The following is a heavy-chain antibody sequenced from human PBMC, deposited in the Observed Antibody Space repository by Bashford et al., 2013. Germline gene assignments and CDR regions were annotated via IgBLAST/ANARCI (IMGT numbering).Heavy chain of an antibody. CDR2: FQHNGSN. CDR3: AVGLLRSALSRQYYFDY. D-gene: IGHD4-17*01. CDR1: GGSISTPIIT. Sequence: SETLSLTCSVSGGSISTPIITGPGSASPRKGLEWIGSFQHNGSNHYNPSLRSRVTISGDTSMNLFSLKLSSVTAADTAVYYCAVGLLRSALSRQYYFDYWGQGTLVTVSS. J-gene: IGHJ4*02. V-gene: IGHV4-39*07.